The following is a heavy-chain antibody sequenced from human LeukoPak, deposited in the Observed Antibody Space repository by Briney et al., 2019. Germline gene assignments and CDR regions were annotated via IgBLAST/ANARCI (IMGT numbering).Heavy chain of an antibody. V-gene: IGHV4-4*09. Sequence: SETLSLTCTVSDGSISSYYWSWIRQPPGKGLEWIGYIHTSGSTNLNPSLKSRVTISVDTSKNHFSLKLSSVTAADTAVYYCARKPPSDAFDIWGQGTMVTVSS. J-gene: IGHJ3*02. CDR3: ARKPPSDAFDI. CDR1: DGSISSYY. CDR2: IHTSGST.